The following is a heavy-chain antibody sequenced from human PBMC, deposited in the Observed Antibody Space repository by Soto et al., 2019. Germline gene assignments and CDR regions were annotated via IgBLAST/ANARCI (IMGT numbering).Heavy chain of an antibody. CDR1: SGSISSSNW. Sequence: SETLSLTCAVSSGSISSSNWWSWVRQPPGKGLEWIGEIYHSGSTNYNPSLKSRVTISVDKSKNQFSLKLSSVTAADTAVYYCARATGVALARSLTYYYYMDVWGKGTTVTVSS. CDR2: IYHSGST. V-gene: IGHV4-4*02. CDR3: ARATGVALARSLTYYYYMDV. J-gene: IGHJ6*03. D-gene: IGHD3-3*01.